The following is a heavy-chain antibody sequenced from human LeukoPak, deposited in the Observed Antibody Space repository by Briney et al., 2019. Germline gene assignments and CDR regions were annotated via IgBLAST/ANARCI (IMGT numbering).Heavy chain of an antibody. V-gene: IGHV1-2*06. CDR3: ARDYCGGDCFPDY. D-gene: IGHD2-21*02. Sequence: ASVTVSCKASGYAFTGYYVHWVRQAPGQGLEWMGRINPNSGDTNYAQKFQGRVTMTRDTSISTAYMELSRLRSDDTAVYYCARDYCGGDCFPDYWGQGTLVTVSS. CDR1: GYAFTGYY. CDR2: INPNSGDT. J-gene: IGHJ4*02.